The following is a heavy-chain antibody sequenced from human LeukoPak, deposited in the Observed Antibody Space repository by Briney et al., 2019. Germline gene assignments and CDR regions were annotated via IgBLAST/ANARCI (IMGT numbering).Heavy chain of an antibody. V-gene: IGHV1-2*02. CDR1: GYTFTGYY. CDR3: ARKVPNDSSGYYYRGQFDP. D-gene: IGHD3-22*01. J-gene: IGHJ5*02. CDR2: INPNSGGT. Sequence: GASVKVSCKASGYTFTGYYMHWVRQAPGQGLEWMGWINPNSGGTNYAQKFQGRVTITRDTSISTAYMELSRLRSDDTAVYYCARKVPNDSSGYYYRGQFDPWGQGTLVTVSS.